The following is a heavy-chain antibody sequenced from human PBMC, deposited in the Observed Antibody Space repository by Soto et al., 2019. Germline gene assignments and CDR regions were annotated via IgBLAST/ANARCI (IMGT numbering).Heavy chain of an antibody. CDR3: ARGQTIRRTAFGVLAY. CDR2: IYHSGST. CDR1: VYSISSGYY. J-gene: IGHJ4*02. D-gene: IGHD2-8*01. V-gene: IGHV4-38-2*01. Sequence: PSETLSLTCAVSVYSISSGYYWGWIRHPPGKGLEWIGSIYHSGSTYYNPSLKSRVTISVDTSKNQFSLKLSSVTAAETAVYYCARGQTIRRTAFGVLAYWGKGKLVTVS.